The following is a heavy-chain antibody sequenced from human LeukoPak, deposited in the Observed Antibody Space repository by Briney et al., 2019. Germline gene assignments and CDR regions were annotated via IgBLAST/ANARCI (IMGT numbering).Heavy chain of an antibody. D-gene: IGHD1-26*01. V-gene: IGHV4-38-2*01. J-gene: IGHJ4*02. CDR3: ARELLTYFFDY. CDR1: GYSISSGYY. Sequence: SETLSLTCAVSGYSISSGYYWGWIRQPPGKGLEWIGSIYHSGSTYYNPSLKSRVTISVDTSKNQFSLKLSSVTAADTAVYYCARELLTYFFDYWGQGTLVTVSS. CDR2: IYHSGST.